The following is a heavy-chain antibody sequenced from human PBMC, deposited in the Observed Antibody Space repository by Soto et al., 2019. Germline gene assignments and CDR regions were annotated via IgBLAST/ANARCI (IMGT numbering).Heavy chain of an antibody. CDR1: RFAFGGYA. CDR2: ITGNAANT. Sequence: GGSLRLSCSASRFAFGGYAMSWVRQAPGKGLEWVSGITGNAANTVYADSVKGRFTISRDNSKNALYLQLNSLRAEDTAVYFCAKAARDCGGDCYSSYFDSWGQGALVTVSS. V-gene: IGHV3-23*01. J-gene: IGHJ4*02. D-gene: IGHD2-21*02. CDR3: AKAARDCGGDCYSSYFDS.